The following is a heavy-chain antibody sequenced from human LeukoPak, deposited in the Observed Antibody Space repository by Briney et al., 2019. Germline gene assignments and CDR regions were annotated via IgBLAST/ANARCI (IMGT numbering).Heavy chain of an antibody. CDR2: ISSSGSTI. J-gene: IGHJ4*02. Sequence: GGSLRLSCAASGFTFSSYEMNWVRQAPGKGLEWVSYISSSGSTIYYADSVKGRFTISRDNAKNSLYLQMNSLRAEDTAVYYCAATYYYDGSGDYWGQGTLVTVSS. V-gene: IGHV3-48*03. CDR3: AATYYYDGSGDY. D-gene: IGHD3-22*01. CDR1: GFTFSSYE.